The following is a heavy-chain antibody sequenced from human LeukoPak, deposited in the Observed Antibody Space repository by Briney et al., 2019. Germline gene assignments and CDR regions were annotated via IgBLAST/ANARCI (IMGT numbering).Heavy chain of an antibody. CDR2: ISSSSSTI. V-gene: IGHV3-48*01. J-gene: IGHJ1*01. CDR1: GFTFSSYS. Sequence: GGSLRLSCAASGFTFSSYSMYWVRQAPGKGLEWVSYISSSSSTIYYADSVKGRFTISRDNAKNSLYLQMNSLRAEDTAVYYCARGIVGAQGLSEYFQHWGQGTLVTVSS. D-gene: IGHD1-26*01. CDR3: ARGIVGAQGLSEYFQH.